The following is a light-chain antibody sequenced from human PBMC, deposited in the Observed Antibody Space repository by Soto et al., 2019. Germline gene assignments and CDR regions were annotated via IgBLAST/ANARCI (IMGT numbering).Light chain of an antibody. CDR2: DAS. J-gene: IGKJ5*01. Sequence: IMLTQSPDTLSLSPGERATLSCWASHSVTTHLAWFQQRPGQTPRLLIYDASTRAPGIPARFSGRGSGAFFPLTISSLDPEFVAVYYCQQRSDSITFGQGTRLEIK. CDR1: HSVTTH. V-gene: IGKV3-11*01. CDR3: QQRSDSIT.